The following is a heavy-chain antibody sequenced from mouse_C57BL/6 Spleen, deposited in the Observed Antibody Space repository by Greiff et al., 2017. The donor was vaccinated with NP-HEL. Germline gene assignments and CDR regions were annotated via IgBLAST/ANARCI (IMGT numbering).Heavy chain of an antibody. V-gene: IGHV1-50*01. D-gene: IGHD2-1*01. CDR3: ARRNYAAMDY. Sequence: VQLQQPGAELVKPGASVKLSCKASGYTFTSYWMQWVKQRPGQGLEWIGEIAPSDSYTTYNQKFKGKATLTVDTSSSTAYMQLSSLTSEDSAVYYGARRNYAAMDYWGQGTSVTVSS. CDR2: IAPSDSYT. CDR1: GYTFTSYW. J-gene: IGHJ4*01.